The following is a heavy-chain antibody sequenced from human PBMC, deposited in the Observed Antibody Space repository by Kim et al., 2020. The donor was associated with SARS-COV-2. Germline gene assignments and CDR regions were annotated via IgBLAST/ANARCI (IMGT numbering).Heavy chain of an antibody. V-gene: IGHV1-8*01. Sequence: ASVKVSCKASGYTFTSYDINWVRQATGQGLEWMGWMNPNSGNTGYAQKFQGRVTMTRNTSISTAYMELSSLRSEDTAVYYCARGFIKVDVSGYDGGYYYYYYGMDVWGQGTTVTVSS. CDR1: GYTFTSYD. J-gene: IGHJ6*02. CDR2: MNPNSGNT. CDR3: ARGFIKVDVSGYDGGYYYYYYGMDV. D-gene: IGHD5-12*01.